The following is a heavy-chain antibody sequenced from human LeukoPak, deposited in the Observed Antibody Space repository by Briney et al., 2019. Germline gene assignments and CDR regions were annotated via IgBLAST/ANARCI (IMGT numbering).Heavy chain of an antibody. CDR3: ARGDDSGYYDYFDY. V-gene: IGHV3-53*01. J-gene: IGHJ4*02. CDR1: GFTVDSNY. Sequence: PGGSLRLSYAASGFTVDSNYLSWVRQAPGKGLEWVSTIYTGGNTYYAASVKGRFTISRDFSKNTVFLHMNSLRAEDTAMYYCARGDDSGYYDYFDYWGQGALVTVSP. CDR2: IYTGGNT. D-gene: IGHD3-22*01.